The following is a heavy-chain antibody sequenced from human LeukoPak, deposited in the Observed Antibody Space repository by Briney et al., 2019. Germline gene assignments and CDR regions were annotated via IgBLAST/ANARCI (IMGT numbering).Heavy chain of an antibody. CDR1: GYTLTELS. CDR3: ASGVWGYRGHFYYSYIDV. CDR2: FDPEDGET. D-gene: IGHD5-18*01. J-gene: IGHJ6*03. V-gene: IGHV1-24*01. Sequence: ASVKVSCTVSGYTLTELSIHWVRQAPGKGLEWMGGFDPEDGETIYAQKFQGRVTMTEDTSTDTAYMELNSLRSEDTAVYYCASGVWGYRGHFYYSYIDVWGKGTTVTISS.